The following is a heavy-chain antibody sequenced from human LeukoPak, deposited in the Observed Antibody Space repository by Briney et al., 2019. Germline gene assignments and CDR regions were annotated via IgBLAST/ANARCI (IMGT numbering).Heavy chain of an antibody. Sequence: GGSLKISCKGSGYSFTSYWIGWVRQMPGKGLEWMGIVYPDDSDTRYSPSFQGQVTISVDKSISTAYLQWSSLKASDTTMYYCARLSFSGSYYGMDVWGQGTTVTVSS. CDR2: VYPDDSDT. V-gene: IGHV5-51*01. D-gene: IGHD1-26*01. CDR1: GYSFTSYW. J-gene: IGHJ6*02. CDR3: ARLSFSGSYYGMDV.